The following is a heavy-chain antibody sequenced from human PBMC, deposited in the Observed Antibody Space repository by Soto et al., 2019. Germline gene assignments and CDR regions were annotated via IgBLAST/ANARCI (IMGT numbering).Heavy chain of an antibody. CDR3: VAGQYYFDY. J-gene: IGHJ4*02. CDR1: GFPFTTYG. V-gene: IGHV3-30*03. Sequence: QVQLVESGGGVVQPGRSLRLSCAATGFPFTTYGMHWVSEGPGKGLEWVAVISYDGSNKYSSDSVKGRFTISRDNSKNTLYLQMTSLRPDDTASYYCVAGQYYFDYPGQGTLVTVSS. CDR2: ISYDGSNK.